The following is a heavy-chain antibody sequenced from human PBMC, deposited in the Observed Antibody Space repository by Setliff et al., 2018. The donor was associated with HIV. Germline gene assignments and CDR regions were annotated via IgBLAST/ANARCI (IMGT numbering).Heavy chain of an antibody. CDR1: GGTSSTHA. V-gene: IGHV1-69*10. D-gene: IGHD3-10*01. Sequence: EASVKVSCKASGGTSSTHAMNWVRQAPGQGLEWMGQIISILDITTYAQQLQGRVTITADESTSTFYMELSSLRSADTAVYYCAGPRGDEAFDIWGQGTKVTVSS. CDR3: AGPRGDEAFDI. J-gene: IGHJ3*02. CDR2: IISILDIT.